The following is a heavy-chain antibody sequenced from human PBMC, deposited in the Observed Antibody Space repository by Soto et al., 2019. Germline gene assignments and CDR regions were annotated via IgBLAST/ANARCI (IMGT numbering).Heavy chain of an antibody. Sequence: PSETLSLTCAVYGGSFSGYYWSWIRQPPGKGLEWIGEINHSGSTNYNPSLKGRVTISVDTSKNQISLKLSSVTAADTAVYYCARDRIQLWSYFDYWGQGTLVTVSS. CDR3: ARDRIQLWSYFDY. CDR2: INHSGST. V-gene: IGHV4-34*01. D-gene: IGHD5-18*01. J-gene: IGHJ4*02. CDR1: GGSFSGYY.